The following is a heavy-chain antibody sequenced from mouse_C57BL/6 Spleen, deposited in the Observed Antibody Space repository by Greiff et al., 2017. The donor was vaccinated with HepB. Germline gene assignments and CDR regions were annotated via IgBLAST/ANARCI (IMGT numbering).Heavy chain of an antibody. J-gene: IGHJ2*01. CDR3: ARWYDYLYYFDY. V-gene: IGHV1-64*01. D-gene: IGHD2-4*01. CDR1: GYTFTSYW. CDR2: IHPNSGST. Sequence: QVQLQQPGAELVKPGASVKLSCKASGYTFTSYWMHWVKQRPGQGLEWIGMIHPNSGSTNYNEKFKSKATLTVDKSSSTAYMQLSSRTSEDSAVYYCARWYDYLYYFDYWGQGTTLTVSS.